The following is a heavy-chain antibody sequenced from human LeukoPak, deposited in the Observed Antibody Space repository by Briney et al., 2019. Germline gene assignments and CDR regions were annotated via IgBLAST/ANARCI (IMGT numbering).Heavy chain of an antibody. Sequence: GGSLRLSCAASGFTFDDYAMHWVRQAPGKGLEWVSGISWNSGSIGYADSMKGRSTISRDNAKNSLYLQMNSLRAEDMALYYCVAMVRGVIPHWGQGTLVTVSS. CDR3: VAMVRGVIPH. D-gene: IGHD3-10*01. J-gene: IGHJ4*02. CDR2: ISWNSGSI. V-gene: IGHV3-9*03. CDR1: GFTFDDYA.